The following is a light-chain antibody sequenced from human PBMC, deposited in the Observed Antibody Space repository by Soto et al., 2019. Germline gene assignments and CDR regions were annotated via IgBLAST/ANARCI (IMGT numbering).Light chain of an antibody. CDR2: EVS. V-gene: IGLV2-14*01. CDR3: SSFTWSSTLQ. J-gene: IGLJ3*02. Sequence: QSALTQPASVSGSPGQSITISCTGTSSDVGAYNYVSWFQQHPGKAPKLIIYEVSNRPSGVSNRFSGSKSGNTASLTISGRQAEDGADYYCSSFTWSSTLQFGGGTKLTVL. CDR1: SSDVGAYNY.